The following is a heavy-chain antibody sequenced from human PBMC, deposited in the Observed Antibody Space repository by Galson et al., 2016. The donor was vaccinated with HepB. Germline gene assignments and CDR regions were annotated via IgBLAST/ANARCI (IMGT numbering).Heavy chain of an antibody. V-gene: IGHV3-30*03. CDR1: GFTFSSFA. D-gene: IGHD4-17*01. J-gene: IGHJ4*02. Sequence: SLRLSCAGSGFTFSSFAINWVRQTPGQGLEWLAMISFDGSTIYYGSSVKGRFTISRDKSRSTAYLEVNSLTFDDTAVYYCARVGGYGALASYWGQGTLVTVSS. CDR2: ISFDGSTI. CDR3: ARVGGYGALASY.